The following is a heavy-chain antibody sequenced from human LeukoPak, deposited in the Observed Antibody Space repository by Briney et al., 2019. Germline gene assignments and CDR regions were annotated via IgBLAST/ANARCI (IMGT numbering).Heavy chain of an antibody. CDR1: GGSFSGYY. Sequence: PSETLSLTCAVYGGSFSGYYWSWIRQPPGKGLEWIGEINHSGSTNYNPSLKSRVTISVDTSKNQFSLKLSSVTAADTAVYYCARGGYCSDTSCSWAEYYYYYYYIDVWGKGTTVTVSS. J-gene: IGHJ6*03. V-gene: IGHV4-34*01. D-gene: IGHD2-2*01. CDR2: INHSGST. CDR3: ARGGYCSDTSCSWAEYYYYYYYIDV.